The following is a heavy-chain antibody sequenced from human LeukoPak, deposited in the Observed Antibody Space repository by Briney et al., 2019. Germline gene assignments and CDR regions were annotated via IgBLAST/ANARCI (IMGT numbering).Heavy chain of an antibody. CDR1: GYTLTELS. CDR2: FDPEDGET. J-gene: IGHJ5*02. CDR3: ATAYSSGFNNWFDP. D-gene: IGHD6-19*01. Sequence: ASVKVFCKVSGYTLTELSMHWVRQAPGKGLEWMGGFDPEDGETIYAQKFQGRVTMTEDTSTDTAYMELSSLRSEDTAVYYCATAYSSGFNNWFDPWGQGTLVTVSS. V-gene: IGHV1-24*01.